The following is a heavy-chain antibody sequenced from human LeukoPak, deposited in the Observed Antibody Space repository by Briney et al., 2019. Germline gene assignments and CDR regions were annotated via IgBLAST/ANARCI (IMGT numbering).Heavy chain of an antibody. V-gene: IGHV1-2*02. D-gene: IGHD3-3*01. CDR3: ARGMSYYDFWGGYYTGHY. CDR2: INPNSGGT. Sequence: ASVKVSCKASGYTFTGYYMHWVRQAPGQGLEWMGWINPNSGGTNYAQKLQSRVTMTRDTTISTAYTELSRLSSDDTAVYYCARGMSYYDFWGGYYTGHYLGQGTLVSVSS. CDR1: GYTFTGYY. J-gene: IGHJ4*02.